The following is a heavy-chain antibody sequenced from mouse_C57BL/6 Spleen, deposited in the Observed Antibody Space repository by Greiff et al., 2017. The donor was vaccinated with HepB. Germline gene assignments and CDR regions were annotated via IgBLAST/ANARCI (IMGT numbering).Heavy chain of an antibody. CDR3: ARGDYCSSPSY. V-gene: IGHV1-82*01. CDR1: GYAFSSSW. D-gene: IGHD1-1*01. J-gene: IGHJ3*01. Sequence: QVHVKQSGPELVKPGASVKISCKASGYAFSSSWMNWVKQRPGKGLEWIGRIYPGDGDTNYNGKFKGKATLTADKSSSTAYMQLSSLTSEDSAVYFCARGDYCSSPSYSGQGALVTVSA. CDR2: IYPGDGDT.